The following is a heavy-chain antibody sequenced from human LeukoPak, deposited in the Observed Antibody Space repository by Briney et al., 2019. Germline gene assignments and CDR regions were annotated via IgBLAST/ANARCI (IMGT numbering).Heavy chain of an antibody. CDR2: ISSSSSYI. Sequence: GGSLRLSCAASGFTFSSYSMTWVRQAPGKGLEWVSSISSSSSYIFYADSVKGRFTISRDNAKNSLYLQMNSLGAEDTAVYYCARDNFDYWGQGTLVTVSS. J-gene: IGHJ4*02. V-gene: IGHV3-21*01. CDR3: ARDNFDY. CDR1: GFTFSSYS.